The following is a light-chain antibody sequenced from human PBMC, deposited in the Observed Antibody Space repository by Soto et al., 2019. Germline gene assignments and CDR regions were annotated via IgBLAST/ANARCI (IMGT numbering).Light chain of an antibody. CDR1: HSIKNNY. V-gene: IGKV3-20*01. CDR3: QQYGSSVYT. J-gene: IGKJ2*01. CDR2: GAS. Sequence: EIVLPQCPGTLCLSPGERATLSCRASHSIKNNYLAWYQQRPGQAPRLLIHGASSRATGIPDRFSGSGSGTDFTLTISRLEPEDFAVYYCQQYGSSVYTFGQGTKLEIK.